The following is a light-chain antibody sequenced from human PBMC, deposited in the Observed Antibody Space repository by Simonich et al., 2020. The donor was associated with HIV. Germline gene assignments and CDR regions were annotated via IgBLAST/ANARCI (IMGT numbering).Light chain of an antibody. Sequence: EIVMTQSPATLSVSPGETATLSCRASQSVSSNLAWYQQIPGQAPRLLIYGASTRATGIPARFSGSGSGTEFTLTISSLQSEDFAVYYCQQYNNWPRTFGQGTQVEIK. CDR3: QQYNNWPRT. CDR2: GAS. J-gene: IGKJ1*01. V-gene: IGKV3-15*01. CDR1: QSVSSN.